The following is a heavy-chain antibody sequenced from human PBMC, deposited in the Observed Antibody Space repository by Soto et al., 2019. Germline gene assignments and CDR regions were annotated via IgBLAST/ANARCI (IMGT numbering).Heavy chain of an antibody. CDR1: GFTFSNAW. CDR2: IKSKTDGGTT. V-gene: IGHV3-15*01. CDR3: TTTLDQDAFDI. J-gene: IGHJ3*02. Sequence: GGSLRLSCAASGFTFSNAWMSWVRQAPGKGLEWVGRIKSKTDGGTTDYATPVKGRFTISRDDSKNTLYLQMNSLKTEDTAVYYCTTTLDQDAFDIWGQGTMVTVSS.